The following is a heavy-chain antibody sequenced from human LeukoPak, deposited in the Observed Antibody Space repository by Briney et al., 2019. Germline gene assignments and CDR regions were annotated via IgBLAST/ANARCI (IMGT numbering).Heavy chain of an antibody. J-gene: IGHJ4*02. CDR1: GFTFSSYW. CDR3: ATPSNYIPYFFDY. CDR2: IKQDGSEK. D-gene: IGHD1-7*01. Sequence: GGSLRLSCAASGFTFSSYWMNWVRQAPGKGLEWVANIKQDGSEKFYVDSVKGRFTISRDNAKNSLYLQMNSLRAEDTAVYYCATPSNYIPYFFDYWGQGTLVTVSS. V-gene: IGHV3-7*01.